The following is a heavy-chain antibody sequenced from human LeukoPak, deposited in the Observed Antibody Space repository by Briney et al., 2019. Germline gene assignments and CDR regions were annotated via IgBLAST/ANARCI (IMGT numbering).Heavy chain of an antibody. V-gene: IGHV4-59*11. CDR3: ARDLVTVTKGFDI. J-gene: IGHJ3*02. Sequence: SETLSLTCAVSTDSFSSHYWTWIRQPPGKGLEWIGYISYIGSTNYNPSLKSRVTISTDTSKNPFSLKLSSVTAADTAVYYCARDLVTVTKGFDIWGQGTMVSVSS. D-gene: IGHD4-17*01. CDR2: ISYIGST. CDR1: TDSFSSHY.